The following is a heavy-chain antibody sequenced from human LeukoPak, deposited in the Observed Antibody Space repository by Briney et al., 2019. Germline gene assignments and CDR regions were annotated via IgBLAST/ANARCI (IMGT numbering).Heavy chain of an antibody. CDR3: ARDRAWSYFDY. Sequence: GGSLRLSCAPSGFTFSRHGMHWVRQAPGKGLEWVAIIPNDGSRKYYAHSVEGRFTISRDNSKNTLHLQMDSLRAEDTAVYYCARDRAWSYFDYWGQGTLVTVSS. J-gene: IGHJ4*02. V-gene: IGHV3-30*03. CDR2: IPNDGSRK. CDR1: GFTFSRHG. D-gene: IGHD3-3*01.